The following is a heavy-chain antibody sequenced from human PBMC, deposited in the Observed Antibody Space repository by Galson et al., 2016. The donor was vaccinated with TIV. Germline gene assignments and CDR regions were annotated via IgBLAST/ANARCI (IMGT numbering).Heavy chain of an antibody. V-gene: IGHV1-18*01. CDR3: ARDDGYTSGSDY. CDR2: ISAYNGNT. CDR1: GYTFTSYG. D-gene: IGHD6-19*01. Sequence: SVKVSCKASGYTFTSYGINWVRQVPGQGLEWVGWISAYNGNTNYAQMLQGRVTMTTDTSTSTAYMELRSLRSDDTAVYYCARDDGYTSGSDYWGQGTQVTVSS. J-gene: IGHJ4*02.